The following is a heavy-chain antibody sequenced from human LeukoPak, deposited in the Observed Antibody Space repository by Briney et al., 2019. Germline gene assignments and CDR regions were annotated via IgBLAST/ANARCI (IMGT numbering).Heavy chain of an antibody. CDR3: ARHGWQHLVDVWFDP. CDR1: GDSIDSSRHY. CDR2: IFYSGST. V-gene: IGHV4-39*01. J-gene: IGHJ5*02. Sequence: SETLSLTCTVSGDSIDSSRHYWGWIRQPPGKGLEWIGSIFYSGSTQYNPSLKSRVTISVDTSTNQFFLRLSSVSAADAAVYYCARHGWQHLVDVWFDPWGQGSQVIVSS. D-gene: IGHD6-13*01.